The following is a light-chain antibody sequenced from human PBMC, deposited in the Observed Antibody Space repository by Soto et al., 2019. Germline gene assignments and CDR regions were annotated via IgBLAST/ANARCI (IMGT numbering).Light chain of an antibody. CDR2: AGT. V-gene: IGLV2-23*01. CDR3: CSYAGSKSLYV. J-gene: IGLJ1*01. Sequence: QSALTQPASVSGSPGQSISISCTGTSSDVGTYDLVSWYQQRPGKAPKLLIYAGTRRPSGVSNRFSGSKSGNTASLAISGLQAEDEADYYCCSYAGSKSLYVFGTGTKLTVL. CDR1: SSDVGTYDL.